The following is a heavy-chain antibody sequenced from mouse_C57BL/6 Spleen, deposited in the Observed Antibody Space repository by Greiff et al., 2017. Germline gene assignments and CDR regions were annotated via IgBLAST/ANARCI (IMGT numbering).Heavy chain of an antibody. Sequence: EVQGVESGGGLVKPGGSLKLSCAASGMHWVRQAPEKGLEWVAYISSGSSTIYYADTVKGRFTISRDNAKNTLFLQMTSLRSEDTAMYYCARRGVYAMDYWGQGTSVTVSS. CDR2: ISSGSSTI. V-gene: IGHV5-17*01. CDR1: G. J-gene: IGHJ4*01. CDR3: ARRGVYAMDY.